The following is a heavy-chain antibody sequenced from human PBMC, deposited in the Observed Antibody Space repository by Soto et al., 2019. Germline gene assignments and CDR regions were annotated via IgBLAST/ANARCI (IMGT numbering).Heavy chain of an antibody. D-gene: IGHD2-8*01. Sequence: SEILSLTCTVSGGSISSSYWSWIRQPPGKGLEWIGYIYDSGSTYYNSSLKSRVTMSVDTSKNQFSLKLSSVTAADTAVYYCARGVNLFDPWGQGTLVTVSS. CDR1: GGSISSSY. CDR3: ARGVNLFDP. CDR2: IYDSGST. V-gene: IGHV4-59*08. J-gene: IGHJ5*02.